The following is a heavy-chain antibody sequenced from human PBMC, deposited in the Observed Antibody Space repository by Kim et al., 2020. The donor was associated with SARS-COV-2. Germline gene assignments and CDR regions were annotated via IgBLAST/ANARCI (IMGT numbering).Heavy chain of an antibody. J-gene: IGHJ4*02. CDR3: ARGNYCDY. CDR2: GNT. V-gene: IGHV1-18*01. Sequence: GNTHYDTNLQGRVTVTKDTSTRIAYMELRTLTSNDTAVYYCARGNYCDYWGQGTLVTVSS.